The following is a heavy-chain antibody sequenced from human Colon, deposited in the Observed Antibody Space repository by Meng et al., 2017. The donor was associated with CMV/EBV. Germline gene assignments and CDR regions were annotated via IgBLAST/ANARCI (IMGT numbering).Heavy chain of an antibody. CDR1: GYTFTNYG. Sequence: VQVVQSGAEVQKPGASVKVSVKASGYTFTNYGISWVRQAPGQGLEWMGWISAYTGDTYYAQKFQGRVTMTTDTSTSTAYMELRSLRSDDTAVYYCVRESQSGSYIYLQHWGQGTLVTVSS. V-gene: IGHV1-18*01. D-gene: IGHD1-26*01. CDR2: ISAYTGDT. J-gene: IGHJ1*01. CDR3: VRESQSGSYIYLQH.